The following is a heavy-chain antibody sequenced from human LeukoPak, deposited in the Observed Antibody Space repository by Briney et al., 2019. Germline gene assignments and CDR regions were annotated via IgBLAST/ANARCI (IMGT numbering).Heavy chain of an antibody. V-gene: IGHV1-2*02. CDR2: INPRSGDT. Sequence: GASVKVSCKTSGYSFINYYMHWVRQAPGQGPEWMGRINPRSGDTNYAQKFQGRVTMTRDTSISTAYMELSRLRSDDTAVYYCASYYYGSGSYYPFDYWGQGTLVTVSS. CDR1: GYSFINYY. CDR3: ASYYYGSGSYYPFDY. J-gene: IGHJ4*02. D-gene: IGHD3-10*01.